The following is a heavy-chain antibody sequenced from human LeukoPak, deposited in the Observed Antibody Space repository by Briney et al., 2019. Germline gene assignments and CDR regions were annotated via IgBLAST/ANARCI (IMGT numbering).Heavy chain of an antibody. D-gene: IGHD4-23*01. V-gene: IGHV3-23*01. CDR1: GFTFTSYA. Sequence: GGSLRLSCAASGFTFTSYAMSWVRQAPGKGLEWVASITNSGGGTTYADSVKGRFTISRDNSKRTLFLQLNTLMAEDTAIYYCAKATIPSVVTPGRLDYWGQGILVTVSS. J-gene: IGHJ4*02. CDR2: ITNSGGGT. CDR3: AKATIPSVVTPGRLDY.